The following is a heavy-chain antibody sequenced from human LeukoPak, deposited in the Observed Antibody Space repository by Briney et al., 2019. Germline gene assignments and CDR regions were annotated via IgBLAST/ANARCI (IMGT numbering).Heavy chain of an antibody. CDR2: INHIGNT. V-gene: IGHV4-34*01. J-gene: IGHJ6*03. Sequence: SETLSLTCAVYGGSFSGYYWNWIRQAPGKGLDWIGEINHIGNTNYNPSLTSRVIISVDTSKNQLSLMLSSVTAADTAVYFCARGLHYYYYMDVWGTGTTVTVSS. CDR3: ARGLHYYYYMDV. CDR1: GGSFSGYY.